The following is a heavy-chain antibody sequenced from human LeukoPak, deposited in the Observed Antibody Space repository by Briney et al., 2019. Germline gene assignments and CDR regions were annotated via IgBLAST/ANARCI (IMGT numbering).Heavy chain of an antibody. CDR2: ISSSGSTI. J-gene: IGHJ3*02. D-gene: IGHD4-11*01. CDR3: PRPMSTVTTGVAFDI. V-gene: IGHV3-11*01. CDR1: GFTFSDYY. Sequence: GGSLRLSCAASGFTFSDYYMSWIRQAPGKGLEWVSYISSSGSTIYYADSVKGRFTISRDNAKNSLYLQMDTLRAEDTAVYYCPRPMSTVTTGVAFDIWGQGTMVTVSS.